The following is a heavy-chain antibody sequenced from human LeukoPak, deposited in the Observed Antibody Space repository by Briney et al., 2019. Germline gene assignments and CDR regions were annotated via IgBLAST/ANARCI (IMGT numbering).Heavy chain of an antibody. CDR2: TNHSGST. Sequence: SETLSLTCAVSGGSFSGYSWSWIRPPPGKGLEWIGETNHSGSTNYTPSLKRRITISVHTSKNQFSLKLSSVTAADTAVYYCARGLGCSGGSCYPNWYYGMDVWGQGTTVTVSS. CDR1: GGSFSGYS. J-gene: IGHJ6*02. CDR3: ARGLGCSGGSCYPNWYYGMDV. D-gene: IGHD2-15*01. V-gene: IGHV4-34*01.